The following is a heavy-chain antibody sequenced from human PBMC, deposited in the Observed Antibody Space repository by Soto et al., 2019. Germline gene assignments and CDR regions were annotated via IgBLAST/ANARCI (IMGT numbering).Heavy chain of an antibody. Sequence: QVQLVQSGAEVKKPGSSVKVSCKASGGTFSSYTISWVRQAPGQGLEWMGRIIPILGIANYAQKFQGRVTITADKSTSTAYMELSSPRSEDTAVYYCARAPQLDYGDKPDYWGQGTLVTVSS. CDR2: IIPILGIA. D-gene: IGHD4-17*01. CDR1: GGTFSSYT. J-gene: IGHJ4*02. CDR3: ARAPQLDYGDKPDY. V-gene: IGHV1-69*02.